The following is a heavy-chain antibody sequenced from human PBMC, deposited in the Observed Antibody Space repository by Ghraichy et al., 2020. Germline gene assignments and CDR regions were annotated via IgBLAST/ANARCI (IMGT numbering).Heavy chain of an antibody. V-gene: IGHV3-21*01. CDR3: ARDYCSGGSCYSWYYYYYMDV. CDR1: GFTFSSYS. J-gene: IGHJ6*03. D-gene: IGHD2-15*01. Sequence: GGSLRLSCAASGFTFSSYSMNWVRQAPGKGLEWVSSISSSSSYIYYADSVKGRFTISRDNAKNSLYLQMNSLRAEDTAVYYCARDYCSGGSCYSWYYYYYMDVWGKGTTVTVSS. CDR2: ISSSSSYI.